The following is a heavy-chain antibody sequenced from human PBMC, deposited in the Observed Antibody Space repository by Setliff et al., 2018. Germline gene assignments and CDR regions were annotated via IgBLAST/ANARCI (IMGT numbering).Heavy chain of an antibody. CDR1: GFIFSGYW. CDR3: ARCYYGSGSYFDY. CDR2: INSDGSST. D-gene: IGHD3-10*01. V-gene: IGHV3-74*01. J-gene: IGHJ4*02. Sequence: GGSLRLSCAASGFIFSGYWMHWVRQAPGKGLVWVSRINSDGSSTSYADSVKGRFTISRDNAKNTLYLQMNSLRAEDTAVYYCARCYYGSGSYFDYWGQGTLVTVSS.